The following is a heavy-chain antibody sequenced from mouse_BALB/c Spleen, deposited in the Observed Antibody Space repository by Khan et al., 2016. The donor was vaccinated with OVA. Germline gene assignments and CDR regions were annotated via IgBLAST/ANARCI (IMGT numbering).Heavy chain of an antibody. D-gene: IGHD1-2*01. V-gene: IGHV3-2*02. CDR2: ISYSGNT. CDR3: ARTACINY. J-gene: IGHJ2*01. Sequence: EVQLQEAGPGLVKPSQSLSLTCTVTGYSITSGYGWNWIRQFAGNKLEWMGYISYSGNTNYNRALKSRISFTRDTSKNQFFLQLNSVTTEDTATYYCARTACINYWGQGTTLTVSS. CDR1: GYSITSGYG.